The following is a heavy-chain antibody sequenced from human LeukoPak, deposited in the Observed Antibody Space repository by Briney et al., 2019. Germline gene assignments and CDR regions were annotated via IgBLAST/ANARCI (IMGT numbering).Heavy chain of an antibody. J-gene: IGHJ4*02. CDR1: GFTASTNY. CDR3: ARGAPPATNPDY. CDR2: IYSGGST. D-gene: IGHD2-2*01. V-gene: IGHV3-53*01. Sequence: GGSLSLSGEPPGFTASTNYMAGFRKPPGKGRKWVSVIYSGGSTYYADSVKGRFTISRDNSKNTLYLQMNSLRAEDTAVYYCARGAPPATNPDYWGQGTLVTVSS.